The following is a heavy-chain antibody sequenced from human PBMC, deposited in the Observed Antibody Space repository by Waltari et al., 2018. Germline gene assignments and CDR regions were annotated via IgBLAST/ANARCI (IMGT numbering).Heavy chain of an antibody. CDR1: GGTFSSYA. D-gene: IGHD3-22*01. CDR2: IIPIFGTA. CDR3: ATTPKPYYYDSSGYPLSY. V-gene: IGHV1-69*13. Sequence: QVQLVQSGAEVKKPGSSVKVSCKASGGTFSSYAISWVRQAPGQGLEWMGGIIPIFGTANYAQKFQGRVTITADESTSTAYMELSSLRSEDTAVYYCATTPKPYYYDSSGYPLSYWGQGTLVTVSS. J-gene: IGHJ4*02.